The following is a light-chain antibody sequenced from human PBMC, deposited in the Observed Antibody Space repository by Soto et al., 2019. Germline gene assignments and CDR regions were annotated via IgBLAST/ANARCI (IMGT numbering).Light chain of an antibody. CDR1: SSNIGSNT. CDR3: AAWDDSLSGQGV. CDR2: SNN. Sequence: QSVLTQPPSASGTPGQRVTISCSGSSSNIGSNTVNWYQQLPGTAPKVLIYSNNQRPSGVPDRFSGSKSGTSASLAISGLQSADEADYYCAAWDDSLSGQGVFGGGTQLTVL. V-gene: IGLV1-44*01. J-gene: IGLJ3*02.